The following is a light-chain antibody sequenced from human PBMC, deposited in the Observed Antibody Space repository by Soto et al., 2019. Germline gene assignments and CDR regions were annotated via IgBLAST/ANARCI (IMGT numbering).Light chain of an antibody. Sequence: IVMTQSPATMSVSPGDRATLSCRASQSVDNDLAWYQQKPGQPPRLLIYDASTRATGIPARFSGSQSGTEFTLTISSLLSEDFAVYSCQQYNNWPLTFGGGTKVDIK. J-gene: IGKJ4*01. CDR2: DAS. CDR1: QSVDND. V-gene: IGKV3D-15*01. CDR3: QQYNNWPLT.